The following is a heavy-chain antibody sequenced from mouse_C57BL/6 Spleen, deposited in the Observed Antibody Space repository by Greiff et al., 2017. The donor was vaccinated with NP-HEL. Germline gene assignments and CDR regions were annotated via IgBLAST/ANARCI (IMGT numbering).Heavy chain of an antibody. J-gene: IGHJ2*01. CDR3: ARHEDDPLGGSEGDYFDY. Sequence: VQLQQSGAELVKPGASVKLSCKASGYTFTEYTIHWVKQRSGQGLEWIGWFYPGSGSIKYNEKFKDKATLTADKSSSTVYMELSRLTSEDSAVYFCARHEDDPLGGSEGDYFDYWGQGTTLTVSS. CDR1: GYTFTEYT. V-gene: IGHV1-62-2*01. D-gene: IGHD1-1*01. CDR2: FYPGSGSI.